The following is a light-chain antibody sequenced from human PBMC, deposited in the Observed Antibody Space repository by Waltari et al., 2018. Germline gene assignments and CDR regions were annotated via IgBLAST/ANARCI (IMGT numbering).Light chain of an antibody. V-gene: IGLV1-47*01. J-gene: IGLJ3*02. CDR1: SSNIGHNY. Sequence: QSILTQPPSASGTPGQRVTISCSGASSNIGHNYVYWYRQLPGTAPKLLLYKNNPRPSGVPDRFSGSKSGTSASLAISGLRAEDESDYFCSTWDDSVTGWLFGGGTKLTVL. CDR2: KNN. CDR3: STWDDSVTGWL.